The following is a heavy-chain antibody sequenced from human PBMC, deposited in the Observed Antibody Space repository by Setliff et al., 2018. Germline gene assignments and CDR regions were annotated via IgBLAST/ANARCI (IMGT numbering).Heavy chain of an antibody. Sequence: GSLRPSCAAAGFPFSNHWMHWVRQSPGKGLGWVSRINGDGRSTNYADSVKGRFTISRDNAKNTLYLQMNSLRAEDAAVYFCAREWQVGSGWVDTVDIWGQGTMVTVSS. CDR1: GFPFSNHW. V-gene: IGHV3-74*01. J-gene: IGHJ3*02. CDR3: AREWQVGSGWVDTVDI. D-gene: IGHD1-26*01. CDR2: INGDGRST.